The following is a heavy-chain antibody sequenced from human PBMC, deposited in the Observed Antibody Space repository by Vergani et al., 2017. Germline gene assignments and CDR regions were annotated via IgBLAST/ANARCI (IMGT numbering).Heavy chain of an antibody. J-gene: IGHJ4*02. V-gene: IGHV3-23*01. CDR3: AKALPDSDKYYYDSSGHSTDY. D-gene: IGHD3-22*01. CDR2: ISGSGGRT. Sequence: EVQLLESGGGLVQPGGSLRLSCAASGFTFSSYAMSWVRQAPGKGLEWVSAISGSGGRTYYADSVKGRFTISRDKSKNTLYLQMNSLRAEDTAVYYCAKALPDSDKYYYDSSGHSTDYWGQGTLVTVSS. CDR1: GFTFSSYA.